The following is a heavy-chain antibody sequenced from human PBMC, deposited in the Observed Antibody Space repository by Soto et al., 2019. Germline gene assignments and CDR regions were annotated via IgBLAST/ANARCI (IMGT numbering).Heavy chain of an antibody. CDR1: GGSISGYY. CDR2: IHYTGGT. CDR3: ARGGSGQPGGY. D-gene: IGHD3-10*01. J-gene: IGHJ4*02. V-gene: IGHV4-59*01. Sequence: PSETLSLTCTVSGGSISGYYWSWVRQPPGKGLEWIGYIHYTGGTNYNPSLESRVAISVDTSRNQFSLKLISVTTADTAVYFCARGGSGQPGGYRGQGILVTVSS.